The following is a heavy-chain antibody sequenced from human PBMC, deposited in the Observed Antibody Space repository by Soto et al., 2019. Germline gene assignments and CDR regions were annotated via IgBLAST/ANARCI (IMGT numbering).Heavy chain of an antibody. CDR1: GFTFNNYA. CDR3: AKDRLGGNFDY. J-gene: IGHJ4*02. Sequence: GGSLRLACAASGFTFNNYAMNWVRQAPGKGLEWVATISGTGGSTYYADSVKGRFTISRDNSKNTLYLQMNSLRVEDTAVYYCAKDRLGGNFDYWGQATQVTVSS. CDR2: ISGTGGST. V-gene: IGHV3-23*01.